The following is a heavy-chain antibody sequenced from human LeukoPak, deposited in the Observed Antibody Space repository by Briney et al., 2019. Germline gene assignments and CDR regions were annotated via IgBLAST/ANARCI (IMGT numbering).Heavy chain of an antibody. CDR1: GFTFSSNY. J-gene: IGHJ4*02. Sequence: PGGSLRLSCAASGFTFSSNYMSWVRQAPGKGLEWVSVIYSGGSTYYADSVKGRFTISRDNSKNTLYLQMNSLRAEDTAVYYCAGTTCGGDCYSEYWGQGTQVTVSS. CDR3: AGTTCGGDCYSEY. CDR2: IYSGGST. V-gene: IGHV3-53*01. D-gene: IGHD2-21*02.